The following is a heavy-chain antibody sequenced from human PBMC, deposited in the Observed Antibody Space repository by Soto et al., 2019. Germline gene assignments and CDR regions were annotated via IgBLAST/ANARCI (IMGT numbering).Heavy chain of an antibody. D-gene: IGHD3-10*01. Sequence: PGKGLEWIGYIYYSGSTYYNPSLKSRVTISVDTSKNQFSLKLSSVTAADTAVYYCARDCIILARGGIRRYHSGTAVWGKGTTVTV. CDR3: ARDCIILARGGIRRYHSGTAV. CDR2: IYYSGST. J-gene: IGHJ6*03. V-gene: IGHV4-30-4*01.